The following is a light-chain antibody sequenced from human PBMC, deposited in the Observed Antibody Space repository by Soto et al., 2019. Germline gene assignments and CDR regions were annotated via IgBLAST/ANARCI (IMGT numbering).Light chain of an antibody. V-gene: IGKV3-20*01. J-gene: IGKJ1*01. CDR1: QSVSSSY. Sequence: EIVLTQSPHTLSLSPGERATLSCRASQSVSSSYLAWYQQKPGQAPRLLIYGASSMATGIPDRFSGSGSGTDFTLTISRLQPEDFAVYYCQQYGSSPRTFGQGTKVDIK. CDR2: GAS. CDR3: QQYGSSPRT.